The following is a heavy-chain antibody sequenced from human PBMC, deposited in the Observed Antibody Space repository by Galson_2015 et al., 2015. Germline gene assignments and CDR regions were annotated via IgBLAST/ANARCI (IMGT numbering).Heavy chain of an antibody. CDR2: ISGSGDRA. CDR1: GFTFKNYV. D-gene: IGHD2-2*01. Sequence: SLRLSCAASGFTFKNYVMNWVRQAPGQGPEWVASISGSGDRAYYADSVKGRFTISRDNSKNTLYLQMNSLRAEDTAVYYCARDFPCSSTSCYDGDAFDIWGQGTMVTVSS. V-gene: IGHV3-23*01. J-gene: IGHJ3*02. CDR3: ARDFPCSSTSCYDGDAFDI.